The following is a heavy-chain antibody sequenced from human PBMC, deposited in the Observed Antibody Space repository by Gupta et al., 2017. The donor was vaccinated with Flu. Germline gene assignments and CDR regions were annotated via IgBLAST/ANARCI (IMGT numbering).Heavy chain of an antibody. CDR3: AKQKPLVIFDL. J-gene: IGHJ4*02. V-gene: IGHV3-23*01. D-gene: IGHD3-9*01. CDR2: ISGNGGTT. Sequence: SGVGQAPGKGPEWVSSISGNGGTTHYAESVRGRFTISRYNTKNTLYLHMTSLRVEDTALYFCAKQKPLVIFDLWGRGTLVTVSS.